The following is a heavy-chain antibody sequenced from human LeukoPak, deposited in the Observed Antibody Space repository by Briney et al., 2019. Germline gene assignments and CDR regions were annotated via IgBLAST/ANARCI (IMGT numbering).Heavy chain of an antibody. CDR2: IRYDGSDK. Sequence: PGGSLRLSCAASGFTFSSLGMHWVRQAPGKGLEWVAFIRYDGSDKSYADSVKGRFTISRDNSENTLYLQINSLRVEDTAVYYCAKDTPTTGYHLDSWGQEPWSPSPQ. CDR1: GFTFSSLG. J-gene: IGHJ5*01. D-gene: IGHD1-1*01. CDR3: AKDTPTTGYHLDS. V-gene: IGHV3-30*02.